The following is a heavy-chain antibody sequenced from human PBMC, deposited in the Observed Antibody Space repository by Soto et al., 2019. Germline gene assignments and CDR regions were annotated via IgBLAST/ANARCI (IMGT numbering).Heavy chain of an antibody. J-gene: IGHJ4*02. CDR3: AKDTLNDSGSFDY. CDR2: ISGSGGER. V-gene: IGHV3-23*01. CDR1: GFTFRTYG. D-gene: IGHD6-19*01. Sequence: LSLSCAASGFTFRTYGMTWVRQAPGKGLEWVSGISGSGGERYYGDSGEGRFSISRDNSENTLFLQMHSLRAEDTAIYYCAKDTLNDSGSFDYWGQGTLVTVS.